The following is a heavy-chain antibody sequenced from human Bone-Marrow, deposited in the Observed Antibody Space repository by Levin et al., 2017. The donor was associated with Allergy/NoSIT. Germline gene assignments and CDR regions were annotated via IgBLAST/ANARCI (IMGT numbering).Heavy chain of an antibody. D-gene: IGHD1-1*01. Sequence: SETLSLTCTVSGGSISSYYWSWIRQPPGKGLEWIGYIYYSGSTNYNPSLKSRVTISVDTSKNQFSLKLSSVTAADTAVYYCAREGGNKTTDYWGQGTLVTVSS. CDR1: GGSISSYY. V-gene: IGHV4-59*01. J-gene: IGHJ4*02. CDR3: AREGGNKTTDY. CDR2: IYYSGST.